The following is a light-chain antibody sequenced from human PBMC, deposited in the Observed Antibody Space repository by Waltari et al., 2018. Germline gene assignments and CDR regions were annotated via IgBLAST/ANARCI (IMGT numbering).Light chain of an antibody. CDR1: TSDLGGYQH. CDR2: EVS. V-gene: IGLV2-14*01. J-gene: IGLJ3*02. Sequence: QSALTQPASVSGSPGQSITISCTGTTSDLGGYQHVSWYQQHPGKAPKLMIYEVSNRPSGLSNRFSGSKSGNTASLTISGLQAEDEADYYCSSYTTSSTVVFGGGTKLTVL. CDR3: SSYTTSSTVV.